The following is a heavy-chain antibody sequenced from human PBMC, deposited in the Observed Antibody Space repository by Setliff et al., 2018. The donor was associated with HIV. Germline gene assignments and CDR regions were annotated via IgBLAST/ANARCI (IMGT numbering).Heavy chain of an antibody. J-gene: IGHJ5*02. D-gene: IGHD1-1*01. CDR2: ISWNSGSI. Sequence: GGSLRLSCAASGFTFDDYAMHWVRQAPGKGLEWVSVISWNSGSIGCADSVKGRFTISRDNAKNSLYLQMNSLRDEDTALYYCAKEGRVTTAFDLWGQGTLVTVSS. V-gene: IGHV3-9*01. CDR3: AKEGRVTTAFDL. CDR1: GFTFDDYA.